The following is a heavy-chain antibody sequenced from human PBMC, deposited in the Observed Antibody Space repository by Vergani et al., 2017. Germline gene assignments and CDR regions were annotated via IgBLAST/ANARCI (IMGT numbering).Heavy chain of an antibody. Sequence: QLQLQESGPGLVKPSETLSLTCTVSGGSISSSSYYWSWIRQPPGKGLEWIGYIYYSGSTYYKPSLKNRVTISVDTSKNQFSLKLSSVTAADTAVYYCARDSYQLLAMDVWGQGTTVTVSS. CDR3: ARDSYQLLAMDV. J-gene: IGHJ6*02. V-gene: IGHV4-30-4*01. D-gene: IGHD2-2*01. CDR2: IYYSGST. CDR1: GGSISSSSYY.